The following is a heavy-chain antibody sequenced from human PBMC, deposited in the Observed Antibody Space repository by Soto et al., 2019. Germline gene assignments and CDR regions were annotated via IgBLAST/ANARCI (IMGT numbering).Heavy chain of an antibody. D-gene: IGHD2-15*01. CDR2: LDTSGDIT. J-gene: IGHJ5*02. CDR1: GFPFINFA. V-gene: IGHV3-23*01. Sequence: GGSLRLSCAASGFPFINFAMSWVRQAPGNALEWVASLDTSGDITFYASSVKGRFFISRDNSRKTLFLQMSSLRSDDTAIYYCANLPPTPDWFDPWGQGTLVTVSS. CDR3: ANLPPTPDWFDP.